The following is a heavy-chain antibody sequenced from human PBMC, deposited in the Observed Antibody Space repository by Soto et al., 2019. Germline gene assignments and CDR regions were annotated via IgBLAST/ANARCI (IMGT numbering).Heavy chain of an antibody. D-gene: IGHD3-10*01. CDR2: ISGSGGST. V-gene: IGHV3-23*01. CDR1: GFTFSSYA. CDR3: AKEPIGGAASPFDY. Sequence: EVQLLESGGGLVQPGGSLRLSCAASGFTFSSYAMSWVRQAPGKGLEWVSSISGSGGSTYYADSVKGRFTISRDNAKNKLYLQMNSQRADDAAVYYCAKEPIGGAASPFDYWGQGTLVTVS. J-gene: IGHJ4*02.